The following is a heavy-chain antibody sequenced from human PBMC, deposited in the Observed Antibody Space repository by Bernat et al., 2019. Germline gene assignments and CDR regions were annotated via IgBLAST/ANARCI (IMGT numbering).Heavy chain of an antibody. CDR3: ARETIAAAGTYYGYYYYYGMDV. J-gene: IGHJ6*02. Sequence: QVQLVESGGGVVQPGRSLRLSCAASGFTFSSYAMHWVRQAPGKGLEWVAVISYDGSNKYYADPVKGRFTISRDNSKNTLYLQMNSLRAEDTAVYYCARETIAAAGTYYGYYYYYGMDVWGQGTTVTVSS. CDR1: GFTFSSYA. CDR2: ISYDGSNK. V-gene: IGHV3-30-3*01. D-gene: IGHD6-13*01.